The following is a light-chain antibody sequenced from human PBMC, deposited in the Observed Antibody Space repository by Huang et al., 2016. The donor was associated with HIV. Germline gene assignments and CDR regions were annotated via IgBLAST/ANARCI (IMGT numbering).Light chain of an antibody. CDR1: QSVSSNY. CDR3: QQYVTSPWT. V-gene: IGKV3-20*01. J-gene: IGKJ1*01. Sequence: EIMLTQSPGTLSLSPGERTTLSCRASQSVSSNYLAGYQQKPGQAPRLLIYGASSRATGIPDRFSGSGSGTDFTLTISRLEPEDFAVYFCQQYVTSPWTFGQGTKVEIK. CDR2: GAS.